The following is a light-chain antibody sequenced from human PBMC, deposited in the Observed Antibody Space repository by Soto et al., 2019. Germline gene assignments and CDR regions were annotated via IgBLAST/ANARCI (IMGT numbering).Light chain of an antibody. V-gene: IGLV2-8*01. CDR1: SSDVGGYNY. CDR2: EVS. Sequence: QPVLTQPPSASGSPGQSVTISCTGTSSDVGGYNYVSWYQQHPGKAPKLMIYEVSKRPSGVPDRFSGSKSGNTASLTVSGLQAEDEADYYCSSYAGSNTVVFGGGTKLTVL. J-gene: IGLJ2*01. CDR3: SSYAGSNTVV.